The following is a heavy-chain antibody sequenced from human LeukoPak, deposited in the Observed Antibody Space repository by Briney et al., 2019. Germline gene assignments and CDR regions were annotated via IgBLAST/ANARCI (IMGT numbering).Heavy chain of an antibody. J-gene: IGHJ4*02. V-gene: IGHV4-34*01. CDR3: ARRISGWFYYFDY. CDR1: GGSFSGYY. D-gene: IGHD6-19*01. Sequence: PSETLSLTCAVYGGSFSGYYWSWIRQPPGKGLEWIGEINHSGSTNYNPSLKSRVTISVDTSKNQFSLKLSSVTAADTAVYYCARRISGWFYYFDYWGQGTLVTGSS. CDR2: INHSGST.